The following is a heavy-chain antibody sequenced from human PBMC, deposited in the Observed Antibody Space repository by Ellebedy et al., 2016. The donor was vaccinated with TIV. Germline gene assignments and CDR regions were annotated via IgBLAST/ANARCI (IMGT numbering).Heavy chain of an antibody. CDR1: GFILNTYA. D-gene: IGHD5-12*01. V-gene: IGHV3-30*04. CDR2: ISYDGVNK. Sequence: GESLKISCAASGFILNTYAMNWVRQAPGKGLEWVAVISYDGVNKYYANSVKGRFTISRDNSENSLYLQMNSLRAEDTAVYYCARDRGYDTFDYWGQGILVTVSS. CDR3: ARDRGYDTFDY. J-gene: IGHJ4*02.